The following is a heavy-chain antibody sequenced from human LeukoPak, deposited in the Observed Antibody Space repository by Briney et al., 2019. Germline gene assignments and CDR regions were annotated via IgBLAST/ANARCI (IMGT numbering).Heavy chain of an antibody. Sequence: GRSLRLSCAASGFTFSSYGMHWVRQAPGKGLEWVAVISYDGSNKYYADSVKGRFTISRDTAKNTLYLQMNSLRAEDTAVYYCARVVTGVSLDYFDYWGQGTLVTVSS. J-gene: IGHJ4*02. V-gene: IGHV3-30*03. CDR1: GFTFSSYG. D-gene: IGHD2-21*02. CDR2: ISYDGSNK. CDR3: ARVVTGVSLDYFDY.